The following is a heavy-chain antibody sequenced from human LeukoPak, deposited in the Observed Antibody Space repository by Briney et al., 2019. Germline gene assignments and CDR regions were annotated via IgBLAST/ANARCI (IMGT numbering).Heavy chain of an antibody. J-gene: IGHJ4*02. CDR1: GFTFSSYA. V-gene: IGHV3-30-3*01. D-gene: IGHD2-2*01. CDR3: ARSRGRVPGAPPGGY. Sequence: PGGSLRPSCAASGFTFSSYAMHWVRQAPGKGLEWVAVISYDGSNKYYADSVKGRFTISRDNSKNTLYLQMNSLRAEDTAVYYWARSRGRVPGAPPGGYWGQGTLVTVSS. CDR2: ISYDGSNK.